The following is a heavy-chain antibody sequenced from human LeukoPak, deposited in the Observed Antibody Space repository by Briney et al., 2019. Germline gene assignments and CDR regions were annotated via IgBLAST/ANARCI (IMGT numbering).Heavy chain of an antibody. Sequence: SETLSLTCTVSGGSISSYYWSWIRQPPGKGLEWIGYIYYSGSTNYNPSLKSRVTISVDTSKNQFSLKLSSVTAADTAVYYCARGRLRPEPYAYYFDYWGQGTLVTVSS. CDR3: ARGRLRPEPYAYYFDY. J-gene: IGHJ4*02. CDR1: GGSISSYY. CDR2: IYYSGST. D-gene: IGHD5-18*01. V-gene: IGHV4-59*01.